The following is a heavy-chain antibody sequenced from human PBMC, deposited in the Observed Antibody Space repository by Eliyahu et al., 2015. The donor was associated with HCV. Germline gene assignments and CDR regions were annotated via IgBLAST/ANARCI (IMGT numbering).Heavy chain of an antibody. V-gene: IGHV4-30-2*01. CDR2: IYHSGST. J-gene: IGHJ4*02. CDR3: ARAVTPLPYDSSGYYYDY. CDR1: GGSISSGGYS. Sequence: QLQLQESGSGLVKPSQTLSLTCAVSGGSISSGGYSWSWIRQPPGKGLEWIGYIYHSGSTYYNPSLKSRVTISVDRSKNQFSLKLSSVTAADTAVYYCARAVTPLPYDSSGYYYDYWGQGTLVTVSS. D-gene: IGHD3-22*01.